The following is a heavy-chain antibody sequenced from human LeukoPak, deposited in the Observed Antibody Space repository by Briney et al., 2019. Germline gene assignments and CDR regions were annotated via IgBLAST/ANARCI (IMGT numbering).Heavy chain of an antibody. CDR2: ISAYNGNT. CDR3: ARVSHYYGSEIEY. V-gene: IGHV1-18*01. CDR1: GYTFNSYD. D-gene: IGHD3-10*01. J-gene: IGHJ4*02. Sequence: GASVKVSCKASGYTFNSYDIPWVRQSPGQGLEWMGWISAYNGNTNYAQKVQGRVTMTTDTSTSTAYMELRSLRSDDTAVYYCARVSHYYGSEIEYWGQGTLVTVSS.